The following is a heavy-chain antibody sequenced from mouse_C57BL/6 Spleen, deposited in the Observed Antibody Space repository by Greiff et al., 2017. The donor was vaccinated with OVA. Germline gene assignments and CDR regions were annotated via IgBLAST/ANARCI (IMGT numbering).Heavy chain of an antibody. CDR1: GYTFTDYY. CDR2: INPYNGGT. V-gene: IGHV1-19*01. Sequence: VQLKESGPVLVKPGASVKMSCKASGYTFTDYYMNWVKQSHGKSLEWIGVINPYNGGTSYNQKFKGKATLTVDKSSSTAYMELNSLTSEDSAVYYCARRGILLPFDYWGQGTTLTVSS. J-gene: IGHJ2*01. CDR3: ARRGILLPFDY. D-gene: IGHD1-1*01.